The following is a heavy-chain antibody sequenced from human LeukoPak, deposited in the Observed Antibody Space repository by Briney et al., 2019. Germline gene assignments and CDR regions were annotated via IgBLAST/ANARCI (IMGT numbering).Heavy chain of an antibody. D-gene: IGHD2-15*01. CDR1: GFTFSSYA. CDR2: ISGSGAAT. Sequence: GSLRLSCAASGFTFSSYAMSWVRQAPGRGLEWVSGISGSGAATYNADSVKGRFTISRDDSRNTLHLQMDNLRAEDTALYYCAKLGGTSTYSHLDSWGHGTLVTASS. J-gene: IGHJ5*01. CDR3: AKLGGTSTYSHLDS. V-gene: IGHV3-23*01.